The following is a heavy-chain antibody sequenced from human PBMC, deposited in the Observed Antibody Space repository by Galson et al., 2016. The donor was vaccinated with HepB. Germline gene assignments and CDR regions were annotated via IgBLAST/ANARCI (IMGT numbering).Heavy chain of an antibody. CDR1: GENRTNYW. CDR2: IYLADSDT. Sequence: QSGAEVKKPGESLQISCTVSGENRTNYWIAWVRQMPEKSLEWMGIIYLADSDTRFSPSFQGQVSISADKSISTAYLHWSTLKTSDTAIYYCARGHYSRWLSCYDLWGQGTRVTVSS. V-gene: IGHV5-51*01. J-gene: IGHJ5*02. CDR3: ARGHYSRWLSCYDL. D-gene: IGHD6-13*01.